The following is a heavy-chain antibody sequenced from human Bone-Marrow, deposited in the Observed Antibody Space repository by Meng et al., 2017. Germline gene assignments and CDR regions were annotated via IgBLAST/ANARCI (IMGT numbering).Heavy chain of an antibody. CDR2: ISGSGGST. D-gene: IGHD1-26*01. CDR1: GFTFSSYA. V-gene: IGHV3-23*01. CDR3: ARDGIVGATRGLYFQH. Sequence: GESLKISCAASGFTFSSYAMSWVRQAPGKGLEWVSAISGSGGSTYYADSVKGRFTISRDNSKNTLYLQMNSLRAEDTAVYYCARDGIVGATRGLYFQHWGQGTLVTVSS. J-gene: IGHJ1*01.